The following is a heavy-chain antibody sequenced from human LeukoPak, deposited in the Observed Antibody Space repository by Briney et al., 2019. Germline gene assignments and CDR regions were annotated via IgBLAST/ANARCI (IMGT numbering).Heavy chain of an antibody. V-gene: IGHV4-59*01. J-gene: IGHJ6*03. CDR2: IYYSGST. CDR1: GGSISSYY. CDR3: ARSPGQLSSSSVYGVGYYYYYYMDV. Sequence: SETLSLTCTVSGGSISSYYWSWIRQPPGKGLEWIGYIYYSGSTNYNPSLKSRVTISVDTSKNQFSLKLSSVTAADTAVYYCARSPGQLSSSSVYGVGYYYYYYMDVWGKGTTVTVSS. D-gene: IGHD6-6*01.